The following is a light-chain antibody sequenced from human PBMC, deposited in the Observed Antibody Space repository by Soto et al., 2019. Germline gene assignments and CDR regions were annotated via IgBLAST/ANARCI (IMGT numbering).Light chain of an antibody. V-gene: IGLV7-43*01. Sequence: QTVVTQEPSLTVSPGGTVTLTCASSTGAVTSGNYPSWFQQKPGQTPRTPIYTTNNRHSWTPARFSGSLLGGKAALTLSGVQPEDEAEYYCLLYYGGAHLVFGGGTKLTVL. J-gene: IGLJ3*02. CDR2: TTN. CDR3: LLYYGGAHLV. CDR1: TGAVTSGNY.